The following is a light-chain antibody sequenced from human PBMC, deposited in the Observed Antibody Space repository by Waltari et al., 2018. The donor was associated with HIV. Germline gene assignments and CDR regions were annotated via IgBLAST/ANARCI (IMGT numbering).Light chain of an antibody. CDR2: SAS. V-gene: IGKV1-17*01. J-gene: IGKJ2*01. Sequence: IQITQSPSSLSSSVGYRVTITCRASQGIRNDLGWDQQKPGTPPRRLIYSASAVQSGVSSRFSGSGSGTEFTLTISSLQPEDSATYYCLQHYDYPRSFGQGTKLGI. CDR3: LQHYDYPRS. CDR1: QGIRND.